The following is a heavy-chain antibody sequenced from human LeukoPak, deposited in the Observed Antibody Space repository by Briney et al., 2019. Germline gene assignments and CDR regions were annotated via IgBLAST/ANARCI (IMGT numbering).Heavy chain of an antibody. CDR2: IYENGGTT. V-gene: IGHV3-23*01. CDR3: AKDFRIGYSAHFDY. Sequence: AGGSLRLSCVGSGFTFRSHAMSWDRQAPEKGLEFVSGIYENGGTTYYADSVKGRFSISRDNSKNTLYLQMDSLRGEDTAVYYCAKDFRIGYSAHFDYWGQGALVTVSS. D-gene: IGHD2-21*01. CDR1: GFTFRSHA. J-gene: IGHJ4*02.